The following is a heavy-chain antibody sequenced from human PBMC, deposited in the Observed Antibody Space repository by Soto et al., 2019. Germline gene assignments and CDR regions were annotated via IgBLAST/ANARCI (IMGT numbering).Heavy chain of an antibody. V-gene: IGHV1-18*01. D-gene: IGHD2-21*02. CDR1: GYSFSAYG. CDR2: ISGYNGNT. CDR3: ARAHFCGGDCHSPQFYY. J-gene: IGHJ4*02. Sequence: WASVKVSCKASGYSFSAYGIIWVRQAPGQGLEWMGWISGYNGNTNYAQKFQGRVTMTTDTSTSTAYMDLRSLRSDDTAIYYCARAHFCGGDCHSPQFYYWGQGTFVTVSS.